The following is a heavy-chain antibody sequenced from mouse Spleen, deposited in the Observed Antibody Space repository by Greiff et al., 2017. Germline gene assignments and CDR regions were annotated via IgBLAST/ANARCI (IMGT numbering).Heavy chain of an antibody. CDR2: ISSGGGNT. CDR1: GFTFSSYA. V-gene: IGHV5-9-3*01. J-gene: IGHJ2*01. D-gene: IGHD1-2*01. CDR3: ARHRATATCFDY. Sequence: EVQVVESGGGLVKLGGSLKLSCAASGFTFSSYAMSWVRQTPEKRLEWVATISSGGGNTYYPDSVKGRFTISRDNAKNTLYLQMSSLKSEDTALYYCARHRATATCFDYWGQGTTLTVSS.